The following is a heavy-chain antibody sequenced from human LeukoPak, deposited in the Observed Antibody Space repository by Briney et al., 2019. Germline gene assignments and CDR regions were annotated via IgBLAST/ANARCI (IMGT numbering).Heavy chain of an antibody. CDR3: ARGPRVAVAGTVDY. V-gene: IGHV4-34*01. CDR1: GGSFSGYY. CDR2: INHSGST. J-gene: IGHJ4*02. D-gene: IGHD6-19*01. Sequence: SETLSLTCAVYGGSFSGYYWSWIRQPPGKGLVWIGEINHSGSTNYNPSLKSRVTISVDTSKNQFSLKLSSVTAADTAVYYCARGPRVAVAGTVDYWGQGTLVTVSS.